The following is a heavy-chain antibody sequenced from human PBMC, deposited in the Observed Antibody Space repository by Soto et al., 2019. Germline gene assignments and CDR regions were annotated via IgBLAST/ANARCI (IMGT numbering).Heavy chain of an antibody. Sequence: GGSLRLSCAASRFTFSNYGIHWVRQAPGKGLDWVAVISYDGSNKYYADSVKGRFTISRDNSKNTLYLQMNSLKAEDTAVYYCARLGGYCSTTGCYGYYAMDVWGQGTTVTVSS. D-gene: IGHD2-2*01. CDR1: RFTFSNYG. V-gene: IGHV3-30*03. J-gene: IGHJ6*02. CDR3: ARLGGYCSTTGCYGYYAMDV. CDR2: ISYDGSNK.